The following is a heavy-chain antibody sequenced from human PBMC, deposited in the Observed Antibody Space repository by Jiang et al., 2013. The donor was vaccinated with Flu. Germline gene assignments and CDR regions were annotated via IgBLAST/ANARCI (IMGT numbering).Heavy chain of an antibody. CDR3: AIILEWFE. CDR2: ISTNTGNP. D-gene: IGHD3-3*01. J-gene: IGHJ4*02. V-gene: IGHV7-4-1*02. CDR1: GYTFTNCA. Sequence: QSGSELKKPGASVKVSCKASGYTFTNCAINWVRQAPGQGLEWMGWISTNTGNPTYAQGFTGRFVFSLDTSVSTAYLQISSLNIEDTATYYCAIILEWFEWGQGTLVTVSS.